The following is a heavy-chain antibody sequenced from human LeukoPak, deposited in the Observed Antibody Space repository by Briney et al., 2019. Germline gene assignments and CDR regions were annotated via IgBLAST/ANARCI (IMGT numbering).Heavy chain of an antibody. J-gene: IGHJ4*02. CDR1: GFTVSSKY. CDR3: AKVGAVAAVEN. V-gene: IGHV3-66*01. Sequence: GGSLRLSCAASGFTVSSKYMSWVRQAPGKGLEWVSVIYTGETTYYADSVKGRFTISRDNSKNTLYLQMDGLRVEDTAVYCCAKVGAVAAVENWGQGTLVTVSS. D-gene: IGHD6-19*01. CDR2: IYTGETT.